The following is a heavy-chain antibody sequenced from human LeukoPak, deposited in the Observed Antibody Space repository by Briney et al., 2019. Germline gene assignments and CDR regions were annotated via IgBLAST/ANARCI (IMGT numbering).Heavy chain of an antibody. CDR3: AKDHGRATVTSTFDY. CDR1: GFSFSSYG. J-gene: IGHJ4*02. Sequence: GGSLRLSCAASGFSFSSYGMHWGRQAPGKGLEWVAVISYDGSNKYYADSVKGRFTISRDNSKNTLYLQMISLRAEDTAVYYCAKDHGRATVTSTFDYWGQGTLVTVSS. D-gene: IGHD4-17*01. V-gene: IGHV3-30*18. CDR2: ISYDGSNK.